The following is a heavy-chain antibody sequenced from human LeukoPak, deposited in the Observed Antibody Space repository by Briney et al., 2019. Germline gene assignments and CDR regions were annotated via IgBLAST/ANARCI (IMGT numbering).Heavy chain of an antibody. CDR1: GYTFTSYD. D-gene: IGHD2-15*01. V-gene: IGHV1-8*01. J-gene: IGHJ4*02. Sequence: ASVKVSCKASGYTFTSYDINWVRQATGQGLEWMGWMNPNSGNTGYAQKFQGRVTMTRNTSISTAYMELSSLRSEGTAVYYCARVRSRRGYCSGGSCYSVGSHYFDYWGQGTLVTVSS. CDR3: ARVRSRRGYCSGGSCYSVGSHYFDY. CDR2: MNPNSGNT.